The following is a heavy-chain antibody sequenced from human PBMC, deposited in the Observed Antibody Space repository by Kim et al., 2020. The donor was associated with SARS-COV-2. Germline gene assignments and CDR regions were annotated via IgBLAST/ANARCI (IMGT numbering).Heavy chain of an antibody. D-gene: IGHD3-10*01. CDR2: IDRYGNT. V-gene: IGHV4-38-2*02. CDR1: GNSITSFYY. J-gene: IGHJ4*01. CDR3: VRPDWRGAGAKFHFDF. Sequence: SETLSLTCTVSGNSITSFYYWGWIRQPPGKGLEWIGNIDRYGNTYYNPSLKSRVTISIDTPKNQFSLRLSSVTAADTAMYYCVRPDWRGAGAKFHFDFWG.